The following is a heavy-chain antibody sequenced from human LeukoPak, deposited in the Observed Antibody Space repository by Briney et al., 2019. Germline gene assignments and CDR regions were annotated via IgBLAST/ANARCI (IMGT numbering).Heavy chain of an antibody. V-gene: IGHV3-21*01. J-gene: IGHJ4*02. CDR3: ARDMGYCDY. CDR1: GFTFSSYS. Sequence: SGGSLRLSCAASGFTFSSYSMNWDRQAPGEGLEWVSSISSSSSYIYYADSVKGRFTISRDNAKNSLYLQMNSLRAEDTAVYYCARDMGYCDYWGQGTLVTVSS. D-gene: IGHD2-21*01. CDR2: ISSSSSYI.